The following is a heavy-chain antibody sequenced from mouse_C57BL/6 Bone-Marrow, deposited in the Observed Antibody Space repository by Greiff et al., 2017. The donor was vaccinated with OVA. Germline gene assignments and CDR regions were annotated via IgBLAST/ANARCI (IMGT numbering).Heavy chain of an antibody. CDR2: IYPRDGST. CDR3: ARLYYGRRMDY. V-gene: IGHV1-85*01. CDR1: GYTFTSYD. Sequence: VQLHQSGPELVKPGASVKLSCKASGYTFTSYDINWVKQRPGQGLEWIGWIYPRDGSTKYNEKFKGKATLTVDNSSSTAYLELHSLTSEDSAVYFCARLYYGRRMDYWGQGTSVTVSS. D-gene: IGHD1-1*01. J-gene: IGHJ4*01.